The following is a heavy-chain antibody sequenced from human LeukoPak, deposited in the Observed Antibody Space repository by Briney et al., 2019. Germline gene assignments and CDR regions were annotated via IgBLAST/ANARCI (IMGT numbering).Heavy chain of an antibody. D-gene: IGHD3-9*01. CDR2: ISSSGSTI. J-gene: IGHJ5*02. Sequence: GGSLRLSCAASGFTFSDYYMSWIRQAPGKGLEWVSYISSSGSTIYYADSVKGRFTISRDNAKNSLYLQMNSLRAEDTAVYYCARDSPYYDNIWFDPWGQGTLVTVSS. CDR1: GFTFSDYY. V-gene: IGHV3-11*01. CDR3: ARDSPYYDNIWFDP.